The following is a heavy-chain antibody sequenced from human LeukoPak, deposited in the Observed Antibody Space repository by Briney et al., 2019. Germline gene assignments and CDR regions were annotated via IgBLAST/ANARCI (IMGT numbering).Heavy chain of an antibody. CDR1: GYTFTGYY. CDR2: INPNSGGT. D-gene: IGHD4-17*01. J-gene: IGHJ4*02. CDR3: ARKGEDYGDYDY. Sequence: GASVKVSCKASGYTFTGYYMHWVRQAPGQGLEWMEWINPNSGGTHYAQKFQGRVTVTRDTSISTTYMDLSRLRSDDTAVYYCARKGEDYGDYDYWGQGTLVTVSS. V-gene: IGHV1-2*02.